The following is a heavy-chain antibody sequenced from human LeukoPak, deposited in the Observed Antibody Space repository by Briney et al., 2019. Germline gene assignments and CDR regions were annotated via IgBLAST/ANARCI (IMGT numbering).Heavy chain of an antibody. CDR3: ARGHEWLRVFDY. CDR1: GGSISYNY. CDR2: FYYSGST. V-gene: IGHV4-59*01. D-gene: IGHD3-3*01. J-gene: IGHJ4*02. Sequence: PSETLSLTCTVSGGSISYNYWSWIRQPPGKGLEWIGHFYYSGSTYYNPSLKSRVTISVDTSKNQFSLKLSSVTAADTAVYYCARGHEWLRVFDYWGQGTLVTVSS.